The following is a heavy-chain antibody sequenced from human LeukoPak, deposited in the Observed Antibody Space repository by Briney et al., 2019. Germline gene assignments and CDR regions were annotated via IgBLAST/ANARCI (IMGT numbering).Heavy chain of an antibody. CDR2: FFSSGGA. CDR3: ARVATPDVSSPLDF. Sequence: SETLSLTCAVSGGSITGFFWTWIRQPAGEGLQYIGRFFSSGGANYNPSLQSRVAMSVDTSQNLFSLKLTSVTAADTAVYFCARVATPDVSSPLDFWGQGILVTVSS. D-gene: IGHD6-19*01. V-gene: IGHV4-4*07. CDR1: GGSITGFF. J-gene: IGHJ4*02.